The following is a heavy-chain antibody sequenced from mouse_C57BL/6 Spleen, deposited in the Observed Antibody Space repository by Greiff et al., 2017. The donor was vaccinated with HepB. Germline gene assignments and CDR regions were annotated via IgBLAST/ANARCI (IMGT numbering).Heavy chain of an antibody. CDR2: IDPSDSYT. Sequence: QVQLQQPGAELVMPGASVKLSCKASGYTFTSYWMHWVKQRPGQGLEWIGEIDPSDSYTNSNQKFKGKSTLTVVKSSSTAYMQLSSLTSADSAVYYCARLNRLRDFDYWGQGTTLTVSS. J-gene: IGHJ2*01. CDR3: ARLNRLRDFDY. D-gene: IGHD2-2*01. V-gene: IGHV1-69*01. CDR1: GYTFTSYW.